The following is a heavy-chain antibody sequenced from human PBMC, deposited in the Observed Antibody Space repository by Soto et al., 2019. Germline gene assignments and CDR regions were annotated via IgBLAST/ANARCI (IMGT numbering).Heavy chain of an antibody. Sequence: EVQLVESGGGLVQPGGSLRLSCAASGFTFSSYWMSWVRQAPGKGLEWVANIKQDGSEKYYVDSVKGRFTISRDNAKNSLYLQMNSLRAEDTAVYYCARDLYYFWSGYSYDAFDIWGQGTMVTVSS. CDR2: IKQDGSEK. D-gene: IGHD3-3*01. CDR1: GFTFSSYW. CDR3: ARDLYYFWSGYSYDAFDI. J-gene: IGHJ3*02. V-gene: IGHV3-7*01.